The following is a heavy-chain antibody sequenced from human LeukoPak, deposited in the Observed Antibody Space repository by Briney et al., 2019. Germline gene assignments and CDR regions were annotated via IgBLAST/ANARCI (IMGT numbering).Heavy chain of an antibody. CDR3: ARGLTGYSSGWYGYFDY. Sequence: GGSLRLSCAASGFTFSSYSMNWVRQAPGKGLEWVSSISSSSSYIYYADSVKGRFTVSRDNAKNSLYLQMNSLRAEDTAVYYCARGLTGYSSGWYGYFDYWGQGTLVTVSS. V-gene: IGHV3-21*01. D-gene: IGHD6-19*01. CDR2: ISSSSSYI. J-gene: IGHJ4*02. CDR1: GFTFSSYS.